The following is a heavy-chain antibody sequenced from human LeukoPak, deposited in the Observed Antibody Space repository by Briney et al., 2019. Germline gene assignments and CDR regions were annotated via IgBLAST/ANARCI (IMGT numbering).Heavy chain of an antibody. CDR3: ARVVVAAGNYSDY. J-gene: IGHJ4*02. CDR2: IYHSGST. Sequence: PSQTLSLTSAVSGYSPSSGYYWGWIRQPPGKGLECISSIYHSGSTYYNPSLKSRVTIAVDTSKNQFSLKLSSVTAADSAVYYCARVVVAAGNYSDYWGQGTLVTVSS. D-gene: IGHD2-2*01. CDR1: GYSPSSGYY. V-gene: IGHV4-38-2*01.